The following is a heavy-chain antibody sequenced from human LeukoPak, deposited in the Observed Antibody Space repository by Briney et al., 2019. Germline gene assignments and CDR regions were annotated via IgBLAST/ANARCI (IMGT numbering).Heavy chain of an antibody. Sequence: SETLSLTGTVSGGSISSYYWSWIRQPPGKGLEWIGYIYYSGSTNYNPSLKSRVTISVDTSKNQFSLTLSSVTAADTAVYYCARVMDPSPNWFDPWGQGTLVTVSS. V-gene: IGHV4-59*12. CDR1: GGSISSYY. CDR3: ARVMDPSPNWFDP. J-gene: IGHJ5*02. CDR2: IYYSGST. D-gene: IGHD2-2*03.